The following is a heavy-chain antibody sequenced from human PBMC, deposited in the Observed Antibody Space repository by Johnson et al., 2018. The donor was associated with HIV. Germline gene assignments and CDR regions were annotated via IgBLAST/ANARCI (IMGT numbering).Heavy chain of an antibody. Sequence: QVQLVESGGGVVQPGRSVRLSCAASGLSFSSYGMEWVRQAPGKGLEWVAVIWSDGSNKHYAYSVKGRFTISRDNSKNTLYLQMNSLRAEDTAVYYCATSTASDALDIWGQGTMVTVSS. CDR3: ATSTASDALDI. V-gene: IGHV3-33*01. CDR2: IWSDGSNK. J-gene: IGHJ3*02. D-gene: IGHD1-1*01. CDR1: GLSFSSYG.